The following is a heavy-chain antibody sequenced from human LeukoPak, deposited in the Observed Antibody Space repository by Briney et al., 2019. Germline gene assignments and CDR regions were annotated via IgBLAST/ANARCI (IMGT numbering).Heavy chain of an antibody. CDR3: ARFCSGGSCPPYYFDY. CDR1: GYIFTGHW. D-gene: IGHD2-15*01. J-gene: IGHJ4*02. V-gene: IGHV5-51*01. Sequence: GESLKISCKASGYIFTGHWIGWVRQMPGKGLEWMGIIYPSDSDTRYSPSFQGQVTISADKSISTAYLQWSSLKASDTAMYYCARFCSGGSCPPYYFDYWGQGTLVTVSS. CDR2: IYPSDSDT.